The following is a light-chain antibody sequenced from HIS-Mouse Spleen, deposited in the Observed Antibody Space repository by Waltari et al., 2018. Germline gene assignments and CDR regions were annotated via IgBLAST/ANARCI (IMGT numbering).Light chain of an antibody. J-gene: IGKJ4*01. V-gene: IGKV1-9*01. CDR3: QQLNSYPQET. CDR2: AAS. CDR1: QGISSY. Sequence: DIQLTQSPSFLSASVGDRVTITYRASQGISSYLAWYQQKPGKAPKLLIYAASTLQSGVPSRFSGSGSGTEFTLTISSLQPEDFATYYCQQLNSYPQETFGGGTKVEIK.